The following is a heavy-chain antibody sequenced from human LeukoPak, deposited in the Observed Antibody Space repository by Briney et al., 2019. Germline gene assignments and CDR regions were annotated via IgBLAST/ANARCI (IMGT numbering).Heavy chain of an antibody. V-gene: IGHV4-34*01. Sequence: PSETLSLTCAVYGGSFSSYYWSWIRQPPGKGLEWIGEINHSGSTNYNPSLKSRVTISVGTSKNQFSLKLSSVTAADTAVYYCARRAMSWGGYYYYYMDVWGKGTTVTISS. J-gene: IGHJ6*03. CDR3: ARRAMSWGGYYYYYMDV. CDR1: GGSFSSYY. D-gene: IGHD5-18*01. CDR2: INHSGST.